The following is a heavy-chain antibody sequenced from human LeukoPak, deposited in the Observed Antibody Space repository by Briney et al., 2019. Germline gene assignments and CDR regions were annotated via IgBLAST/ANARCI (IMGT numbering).Heavy chain of an antibody. CDR1: TFTFSDYY. D-gene: IGHD7-27*01. Sequence: GTLRLSCAASTFTFSDYYRSRIRHAPGKALAWISYITTSGSTIYYADSGKGRFTTSRDTAKNSLDLQMHSLRDEDSAVYYCARDLGWFDPWGAGNLVTVSS. CDR3: ARDLGWFDP. V-gene: IGHV3-11*04. CDR2: ITTSGSTI. J-gene: IGHJ5*02.